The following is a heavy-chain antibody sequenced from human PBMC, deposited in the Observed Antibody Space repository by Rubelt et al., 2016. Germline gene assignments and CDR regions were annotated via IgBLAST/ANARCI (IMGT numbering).Heavy chain of an antibody. J-gene: IGHJ6*03. CDR1: GFHFSIYA. Sequence: EVQLVESGGGLVQPVGSLRLSCAASGFHFSIYAMNWVRQAPGKGLAWVSSICSSAGRTYYADPVKGRFNISPDNSKDTLYLQINSLRSEDTAVDYRDRVLGPRTGTTNYYYMDVWGKGTTVTVAS. CDR2: ICSSAGRT. CDR3: DRVLGPRTGTTNYYYMDV. D-gene: IGHD4-17*01. V-gene: IGHV3-23*04.